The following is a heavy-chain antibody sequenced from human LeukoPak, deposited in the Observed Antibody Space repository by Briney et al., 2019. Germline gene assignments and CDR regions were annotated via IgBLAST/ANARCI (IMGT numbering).Heavy chain of an antibody. D-gene: IGHD2-21*02. J-gene: IGHJ4*02. CDR1: GFTFSSYR. V-gene: IGHV3-21*01. Sequence: GGSLRLSCAASGFTFSSYRMNWVRQAPGKGLEWVSSISSSSSYIYYADSVKGRFTISRDKAKNSLYLQMNSLRAEDTDVYYCATVYCGGDCYLGPMDYWGQGSLGTVSS. CDR2: ISSSSSYI. CDR3: ATVYCGGDCYLGPMDY.